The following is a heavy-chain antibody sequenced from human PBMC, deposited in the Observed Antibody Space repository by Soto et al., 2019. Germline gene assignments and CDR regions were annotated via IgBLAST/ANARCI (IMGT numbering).Heavy chain of an antibody. CDR3: ARRQISPPTRGAAAARGGIDV. D-gene: IGHD6-13*01. CDR2: IWNDGRNS. Sequence: GGSLRLSSAASGFTFDDYGMSWVRQVPGKGPEWVAVIWNDGRNSYYANSVKGRFTISRDNSKNTLYLQMSSLRAEDTAVYYCARRQISPPTRGAAAARGGIDVWGQGTTVTVSS. CDR1: GFTFDDYG. J-gene: IGHJ6*02. V-gene: IGHV3-33*08.